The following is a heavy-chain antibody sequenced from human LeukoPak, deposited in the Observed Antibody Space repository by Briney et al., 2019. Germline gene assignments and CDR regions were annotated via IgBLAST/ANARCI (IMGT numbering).Heavy chain of an antibody. Sequence: GGSLRLSCVASGFTFSNYAMSWVRQAPGKGLELVLGIYGSDDKTVYGDAVKGRFTISRDNSKNTLYLQMNSLRADDTAVYYCAETQGYYDAWGQGALVTVSS. D-gene: IGHD2-15*01. V-gene: IGHV3-23*01. CDR3: AETQGYYDA. CDR2: IYGSDDKT. CDR1: GFTFSNYA. J-gene: IGHJ5*02.